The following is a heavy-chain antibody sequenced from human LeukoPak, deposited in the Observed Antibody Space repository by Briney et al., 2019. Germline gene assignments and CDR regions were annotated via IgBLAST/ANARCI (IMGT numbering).Heavy chain of an antibody. CDR3: AREVKYYGSGSLYYYYMDV. Sequence: ASVKVSCKASGYTFTSYFMHWVRQAPGQGLEWMGWISAYNGNTNYAQKLQGRVTMTTDTSTSTAYMELRSLRSDDTAVYYCAREVKYYGSGSLYYYYMDVWGKGTTVTVSS. V-gene: IGHV1-18*04. D-gene: IGHD3-10*01. CDR1: GYTFTSYF. J-gene: IGHJ6*03. CDR2: ISAYNGNT.